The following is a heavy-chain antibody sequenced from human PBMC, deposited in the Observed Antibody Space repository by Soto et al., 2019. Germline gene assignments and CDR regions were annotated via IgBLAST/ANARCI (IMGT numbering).Heavy chain of an antibody. CDR2: INHSGST. CDR1: GGSFSGYY. CDR3: ARAGNLLPTVTKIPRYYYMDV. V-gene: IGHV4-34*01. Sequence: SETLSLTCAVYGGSFSGYYWSWIRQPPGKGLEWIGEINHSGSTNYNPSLKSRVTISVDTSKNQFSLKLSSVTAADTAVYYCARAGNLLPTVTKIPRYYYMDVWGKGTTVTVSS. D-gene: IGHD4-17*01. J-gene: IGHJ6*03.